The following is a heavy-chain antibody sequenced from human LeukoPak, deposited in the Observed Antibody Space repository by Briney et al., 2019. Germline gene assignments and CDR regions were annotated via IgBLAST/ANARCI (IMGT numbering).Heavy chain of an antibody. J-gene: IGHJ4*02. CDR3: ALSLHCSSTSCYFDY. Sequence: ASVNVSCKDSGGTFSSYAISWVRQAPGPGLKWMGGIIPIFGTANYAQKFQGRVTITADESTSTAYMELSSLRSEDTAVYYCALSLHCSSTSCYFDYWGQGTLVTVSS. CDR2: IIPIFGTA. CDR1: GGTFSSYA. V-gene: IGHV1-69*13. D-gene: IGHD2-2*01.